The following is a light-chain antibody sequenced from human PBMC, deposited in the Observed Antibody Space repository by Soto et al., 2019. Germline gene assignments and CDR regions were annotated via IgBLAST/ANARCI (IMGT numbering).Light chain of an antibody. Sequence: QAVLTQPPSASGNPGQRVTISCSGSSANLARNAVNWYQQFPGTAPKLLIYKTDQRPSGVPDRFSGSKSGTSASLAITGLQSEDEGYYYWASWDDSLNIWVFGGGTKLTVL. CDR1: SANLARNA. V-gene: IGLV1-44*01. CDR2: KTD. CDR3: ASWDDSLNIWV. J-gene: IGLJ3*02.